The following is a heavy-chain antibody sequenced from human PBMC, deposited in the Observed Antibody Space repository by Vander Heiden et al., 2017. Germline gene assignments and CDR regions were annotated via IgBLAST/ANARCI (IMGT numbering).Heavy chain of an antibody. CDR1: GYTFTTYY. Sequence: QVQLVQSGAEVKNPGASVKVSCKTSGYTFTTYYLHWVRQAPGQGLEWMGIIIPSGGDTNYAQKFQGRVTMTRDTSTSAVYMELSSLRSDDTAMYYCVREKVGGHYDYWGQGTLVTVSS. D-gene: IGHD1-26*01. CDR2: IIPSGGDT. J-gene: IGHJ4*02. V-gene: IGHV1-46*01. CDR3: VREKVGGHYDY.